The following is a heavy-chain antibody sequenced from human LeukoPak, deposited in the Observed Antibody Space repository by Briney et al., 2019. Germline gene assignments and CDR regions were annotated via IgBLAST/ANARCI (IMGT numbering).Heavy chain of an antibody. J-gene: IGHJ4*02. CDR2: IIPIFGTA. D-gene: IGHD3-22*01. CDR1: GGTFSSYA. V-gene: IGHV1-69*06. Sequence: GASVKVSCKASGGTFSSYAISWVRQAPGQGLEWMGGIIPIFGTANYAQKFQGRVTITADKSTSTAYMELSSLRSEDTAVYYCARGGAYYDSSGSDYSGQGTLVTVSS. CDR3: ARGGAYYDSSGSDY.